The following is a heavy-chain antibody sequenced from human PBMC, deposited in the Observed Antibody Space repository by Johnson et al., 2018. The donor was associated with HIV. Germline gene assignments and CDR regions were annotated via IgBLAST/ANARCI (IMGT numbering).Heavy chain of an antibody. D-gene: IGHD6-13*01. CDR1: GFSISYDY. Sequence: VQLVESGGGLVKPGGSLRLSCAASGFSISYDYMSWVRQAPGKGLEWVSSIYSGGNTYHADSVMGRFTISRDKSENTVYLQMNSLRAEDTAVYYCARVGQLARTHAFDIWGQGTMVTVSS. CDR3: ARVGQLARTHAFDI. CDR2: IYSGGNT. J-gene: IGHJ3*02. V-gene: IGHV3-66*02.